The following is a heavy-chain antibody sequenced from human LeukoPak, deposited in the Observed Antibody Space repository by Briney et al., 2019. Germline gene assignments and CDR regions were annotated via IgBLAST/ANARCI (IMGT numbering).Heavy chain of an antibody. V-gene: IGHV3-30*02. J-gene: IGHJ3*02. Sequence: GGSLRLSCAASGFTFSSYGMHWVRQAPGKGLEWVAFIRYDGSNKYYADSVKGRFTISRDNSKNTLYLQMNSLRAEDTAVYYCAKARMYYDFWSGYSVDAFDIWGQGTMVTVSS. CDR1: GFTFSSYG. CDR2: IRYDGSNK. CDR3: AKARMYYDFWSGYSVDAFDI. D-gene: IGHD3-3*01.